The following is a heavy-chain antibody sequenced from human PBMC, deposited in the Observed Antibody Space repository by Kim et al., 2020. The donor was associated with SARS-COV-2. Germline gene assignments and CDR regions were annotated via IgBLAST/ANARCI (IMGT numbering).Heavy chain of an antibody. J-gene: IGHJ6*02. D-gene: IGHD4-17*01. Sequence: GGSLRLSCAASGFTFSNAWMSWVRQAPGKGLEWVGRIKSKTDGGTTDYAAPVKGRFTISRDDSKNTLYLQMNSLKTEDTAVYYCTTDDYGDYAIDYYYYGMDVWGQGTTVTVSS. V-gene: IGHV3-15*01. CDR2: IKSKTDGGTT. CDR1: GFTFSNAW. CDR3: TTDDYGDYAIDYYYYGMDV.